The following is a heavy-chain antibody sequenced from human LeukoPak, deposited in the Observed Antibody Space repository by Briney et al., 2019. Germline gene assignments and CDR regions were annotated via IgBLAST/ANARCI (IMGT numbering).Heavy chain of an antibody. CDR1: GGTFRSYA. CDR3: ARAPRPYYYDSSGYYYEHFQH. Sequence: SVKVSCKASGGTFRSYAISWVRQAPGQGLEWMGGIIPIFGTANYAQKFQGRVTITADKSTSTAYMELSSLRSEDTAVYYCARAPRPYYYDSSGYYYEHFQHWGQGTLVTVSS. J-gene: IGHJ1*01. CDR2: IIPIFGTA. D-gene: IGHD3-22*01. V-gene: IGHV1-69*06.